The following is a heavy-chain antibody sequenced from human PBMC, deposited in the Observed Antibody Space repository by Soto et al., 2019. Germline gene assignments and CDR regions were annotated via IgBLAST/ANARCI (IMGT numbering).Heavy chain of an antibody. CDR2: VNIDESRT. CDR3: ARVLNGQWYFDY. Sequence: GGPLRLSCGDSGFTFNSYWMHWVRQARGKGLVWVSRVNIDESRTSYADSVKGRFTISRDNAKNTLYLQMNSLRAEDTAVYYCARVLNGQWYFDYWGQGTQVTVSS. V-gene: IGHV3-74*01. D-gene: IGHD6-19*01. CDR1: GFTFNSYW. J-gene: IGHJ4*02.